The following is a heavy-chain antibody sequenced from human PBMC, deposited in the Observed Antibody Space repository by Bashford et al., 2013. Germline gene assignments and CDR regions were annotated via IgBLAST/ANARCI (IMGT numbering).Heavy chain of an antibody. V-gene: IGHV2-70*04. J-gene: IGHJ4*02. CDR2: IDWDDSR. Sequence: SGPTLVKPTQTLTLTCTFSGFSLSTSGVRVTWIRQPPGKALEWLARIDWDDSRVCSTSLKTRLTISKDTSKNQVVLTMTNMDPVDTATYYCARSGTYSTFDYWGQGTLVTVSS. CDR1: GFSLSTSGVR. D-gene: IGHD1-26*01. CDR3: ARSGTYSTFDY.